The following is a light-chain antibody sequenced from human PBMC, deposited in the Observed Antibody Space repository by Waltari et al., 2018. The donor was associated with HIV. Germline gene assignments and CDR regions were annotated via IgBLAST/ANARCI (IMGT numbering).Light chain of an antibody. CDR1: SSNIGAGYD. J-gene: IGLJ2*01. Sequence: QSVLTQPPSVSGAPGQRVTLSCTGASSNIGAGYDVHWYQHLPGTAPKLLLSGNNNRPSGVPDRFSGSKSGTSASLAITGLQPDDEADYYCQSYDSSMSCVVFGGGTKVTVV. V-gene: IGLV1-40*01. CDR2: GNN. CDR3: QSYDSSMSCVV.